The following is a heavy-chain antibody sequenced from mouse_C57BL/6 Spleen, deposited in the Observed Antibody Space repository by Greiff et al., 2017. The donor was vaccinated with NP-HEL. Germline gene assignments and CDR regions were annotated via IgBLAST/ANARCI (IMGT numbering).Heavy chain of an antibody. CDR1: GFTFSSYA. V-gene: IGHV5-4*01. CDR2: ISDGGSYT. J-gene: IGHJ1*03. D-gene: IGHD2-12*01. CDR3: ARGYEDWYFDV. Sequence: EVQLVESGGGLVKPGGSLKLSCAASGFTFSSYAMSWVRQTPEKRLEWVATISDGGSYTYYPDNVKGRFTISRDNAKNNLYLQMSHLKSEDTAMYYCARGYEDWYFDVWGTGTTVTVSS.